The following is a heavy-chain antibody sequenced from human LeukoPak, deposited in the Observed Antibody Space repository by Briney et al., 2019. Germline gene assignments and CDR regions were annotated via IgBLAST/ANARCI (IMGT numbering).Heavy chain of an antibody. J-gene: IGHJ4*02. CDR1: GFTFSSYA. CDR2: IRGSGDST. D-gene: IGHD3-22*01. Sequence: PGGSLRLSCAVSGFTFSSYAMSWVRQAPGKGLEWVSVIRGSGDSTYYADSVKGRFTISRDNSKNTLYLQMHSLRAEDTAVYYCAKAHGSAGYYDSSGFDYWGQGTLVTVSS. CDR3: AKAHGSAGYYDSSGFDY. V-gene: IGHV3-23*01.